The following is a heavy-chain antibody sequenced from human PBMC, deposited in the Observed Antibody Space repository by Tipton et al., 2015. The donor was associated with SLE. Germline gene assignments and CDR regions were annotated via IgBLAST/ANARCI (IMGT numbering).Heavy chain of an antibody. V-gene: IGHV4-38-2*02. Sequence: TLSLTCTVSGYSISSGYYWGWIRQPPGKGLEWIGYIYYSGSTNYNPSLKSRVTISVDTSKNQFSRKLSSVTAADTAVYYCARHAFGVVIIPVGAFDIWGQGTMVTVSS. CDR1: GYSISSGYY. D-gene: IGHD3-3*01. CDR3: ARHAFGVVIIPVGAFDI. CDR2: IYYSGST. J-gene: IGHJ3*02.